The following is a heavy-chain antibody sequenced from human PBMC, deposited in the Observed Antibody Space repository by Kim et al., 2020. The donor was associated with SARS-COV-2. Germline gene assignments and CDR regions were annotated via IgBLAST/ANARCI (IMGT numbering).Heavy chain of an antibody. CDR2: ISYDGSNK. V-gene: IGHV3-30*04. D-gene: IGHD4-17*01. Sequence: GGSLRLSCAASGFTFSSYAMHWVRQAPGKGLEWVAVISYDGSNKYYADSVKGRFTISRDNSKNTLYLQMNSLRAEDTAVYYCARAHFPYYGDYVFDYWGQGTLVTVSS. J-gene: IGHJ4*02. CDR1: GFTFSSYA. CDR3: ARAHFPYYGDYVFDY.